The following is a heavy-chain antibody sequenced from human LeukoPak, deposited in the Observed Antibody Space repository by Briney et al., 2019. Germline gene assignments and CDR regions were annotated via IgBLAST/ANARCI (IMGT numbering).Heavy chain of an antibody. Sequence: GGSLRLSCAASGFTFSDYYMSWIRQAPGKGLEWVSYSSSSSSYTNYADSVKGRFTISRDNAKNSLYLQMNSLRAEDTAVYYCAKDRCSGGNCYSYFDYWGQGSLVSVSS. CDR2: SSSSSSYT. D-gene: IGHD2-15*01. J-gene: IGHJ4*02. CDR1: GFTFSDYY. CDR3: AKDRCSGGNCYSYFDY. V-gene: IGHV3-11*05.